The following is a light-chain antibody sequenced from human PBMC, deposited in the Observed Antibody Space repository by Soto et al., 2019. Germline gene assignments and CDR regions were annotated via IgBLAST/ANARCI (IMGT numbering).Light chain of an antibody. CDR2: EVS. Sequence: QSVLTQPASVSGSPGQSITISCTGTSSDVGGYNYVSWYQQHPGKAPKLMIYEVSNRPSGVSNRFSGSKSGNTASLTISGLQAEDEADYYCSSYTSSSTLVFGTGIKVIVL. CDR1: SSDVGGYNY. CDR3: SSYTSSSTLV. V-gene: IGLV2-14*01. J-gene: IGLJ1*01.